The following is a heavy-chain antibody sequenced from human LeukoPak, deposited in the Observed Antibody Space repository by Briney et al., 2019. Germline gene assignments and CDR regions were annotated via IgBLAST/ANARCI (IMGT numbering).Heavy chain of an antibody. V-gene: IGHV3-23*01. CDR2: ISGSGGST. CDR3: ARGPYQFASGAAFDI. CDR1: GFTFSSYA. J-gene: IGHJ3*02. D-gene: IGHD3-10*01. Sequence: GGSLGLSCAASGFTFSSYAMNWVRQAPGKGLEWVSAISGSGGSTYYADSVKGRFTISRDNSKNTLYLQMNSLRAEDTAVYYCARGPYQFASGAAFDIWGQGTMVTVSS.